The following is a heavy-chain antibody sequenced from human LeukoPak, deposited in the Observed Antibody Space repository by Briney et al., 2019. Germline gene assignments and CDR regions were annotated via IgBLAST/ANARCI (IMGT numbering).Heavy chain of an antibody. D-gene: IGHD1-26*01. CDR3: ARGLPIGIVGAPGPYNWFDP. Sequence: SETLSPTCAVSGYSISSGYYWGWIRQPPGKGLEWIGSIYHSGNTNYNPSLKSRVTISVDTSKNQFSLKLSSVTAADTAVYYCARGLPIGIVGAPGPYNWFDPWGQGTLVTVSS. CDR1: GYSISSGYY. CDR2: IYHSGNT. V-gene: IGHV4-38-2*01. J-gene: IGHJ5*02.